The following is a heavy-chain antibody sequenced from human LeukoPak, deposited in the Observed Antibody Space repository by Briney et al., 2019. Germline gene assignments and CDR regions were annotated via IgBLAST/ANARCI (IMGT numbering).Heavy chain of an antibody. CDR3: AKNTGGLDY. J-gene: IGHJ4*02. V-gene: IGHV3-30*04. CDR2: ISYDGSNK. Sequence: GSLGLSCAASGFTFSSYAMHWVRQAPGRGLEWVAVISYDGSNKYYADSVKGRFTISRDNSKNTLYLQMNSLRAEDTAVYYCAKNTGGLDYWGQGTLVTVSS. D-gene: IGHD3-16*01. CDR1: GFTFSSYA.